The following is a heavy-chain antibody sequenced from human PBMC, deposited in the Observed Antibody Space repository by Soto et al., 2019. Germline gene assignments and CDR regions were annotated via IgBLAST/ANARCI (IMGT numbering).Heavy chain of an antibody. CDR1: GFSFDDYT. Sequence: EVQLVESGGVVVQPGGSLRLSCAASGFSFDDYTMHWVRQAPGKGLEWVSLISWDGYNTYYADSVKGRFTISRDKSTNSLYLQMNSLRTVDTAVYYCARALLKALNRAGVGAQNWFDPWGQGTLVTVSS. CDR3: ARALLKALNRAGVGAQNWFDP. V-gene: IGHV3-43*01. D-gene: IGHD3-10*01. CDR2: ISWDGYNT. J-gene: IGHJ5*02.